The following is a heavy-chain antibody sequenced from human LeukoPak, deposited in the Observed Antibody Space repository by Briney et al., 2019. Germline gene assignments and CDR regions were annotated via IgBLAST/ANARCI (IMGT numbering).Heavy chain of an antibody. CDR3: ARGRFVLVPSLERWYFDL. CDR2: IGTEDDT. J-gene: IGHJ2*01. D-gene: IGHD2-8*02. V-gene: IGHV3-13*01. CDR1: GFTLRNYD. Sequence: GGSLRLSCTASGFTLRNYDMHWVRKTPEKGLEWVSGIGTEDDTFYPDSVKGRFTISRENAENSFYLQMNSLRAGDTAVYYCARGRFVLVPSLERWYFDLWGRGTLVTISS.